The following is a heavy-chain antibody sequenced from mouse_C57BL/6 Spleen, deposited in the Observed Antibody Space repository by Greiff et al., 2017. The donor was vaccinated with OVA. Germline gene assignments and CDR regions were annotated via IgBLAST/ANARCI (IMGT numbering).Heavy chain of an antibody. J-gene: IGHJ3*01. CDR2: ISYDGSN. D-gene: IGHD1-1*01. CDR3: ARDAEYYGSSYGPY. Sequence: EVKLQESGPGLVKPSQSLSLTCSVTGYSITSGYYWNWIRQFPGNKLEWMGYISYDGSNNYNPSLKNRISITRDTSKNQFFLKLNSVTTEDTATYYCARDAEYYGSSYGPYWGQGTLVTVSA. V-gene: IGHV3-6*01. CDR1: GYSITSGYY.